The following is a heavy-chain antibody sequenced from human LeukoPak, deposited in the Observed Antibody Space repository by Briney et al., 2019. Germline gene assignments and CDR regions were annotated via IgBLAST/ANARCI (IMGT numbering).Heavy chain of an antibody. Sequence: GGSLRLSCAASGFTFSSHNMICVRPAPGKGLEWVSSISSSATYIYYTDSLKGRFTISRDNANNSLYLQMNSLRAEDTAVYYCARATVESSVDPWGQGTLATVSS. V-gene: IGHV3-21*06. CDR3: ARATVESSVDP. CDR1: GFTFSSHN. D-gene: IGHD3-16*02. CDR2: ISSSATYI. J-gene: IGHJ5*02.